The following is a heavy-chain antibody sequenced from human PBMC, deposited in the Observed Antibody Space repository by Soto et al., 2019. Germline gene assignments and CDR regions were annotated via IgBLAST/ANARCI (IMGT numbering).Heavy chain of an antibody. V-gene: IGHV3-66*01. CDR1: GFTVSTNY. J-gene: IGHJ6*02. CDR2: MFYGGST. Sequence: EVQLVESGGGLVQPGGSLRLSCAASGFTVSTNYMTWVRQAPGKGLEWVSVMFYGGSTYYSASVKGRFTISRDDSKNTLYLQMNSLRAEDTAVYYFATTGMGLTLYYYYHGMDVWGQGTTVTVSS. D-gene: IGHD1-26*01. CDR3: ATTGMGLTLYYYYHGMDV.